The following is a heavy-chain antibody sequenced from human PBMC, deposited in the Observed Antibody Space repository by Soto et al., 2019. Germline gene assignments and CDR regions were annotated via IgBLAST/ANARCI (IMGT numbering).Heavy chain of an antibody. J-gene: IGHJ5*02. CDR1: GYTFTSHD. Sequence: QVQLVQSGAEVKKPGASVKVSCKASGYTFTSHDINWMRQATGQGLEWMGWMNPNSGHTNYAQKFQGRDTMTRDTSISTAYMELTSLRSEDTAIYYCASDMSTTWGQGTLVIVSS. D-gene: IGHD2-2*01. CDR3: ASDMSTT. CDR2: MNPNSGHT. V-gene: IGHV1-8*01.